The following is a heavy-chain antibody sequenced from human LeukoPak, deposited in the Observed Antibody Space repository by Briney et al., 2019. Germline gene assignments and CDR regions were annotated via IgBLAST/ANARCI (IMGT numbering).Heavy chain of an antibody. J-gene: IGHJ3*02. V-gene: IGHV1-69*05. CDR1: GGTLSRYA. CDR2: IIPIFGTA. D-gene: IGHD2-21*02. CDR3: ARVSYCGGDCSTGAFDI. Sequence: SVKVSCKASGGTLSRYAISWVRQAPGQGLEWMGGIIPIFGTANYAQKFQGRVTITTDESTSTAYMELISLRSEDTAVYYCARVSYCGGDCSTGAFDIWGQGAMVTVSS.